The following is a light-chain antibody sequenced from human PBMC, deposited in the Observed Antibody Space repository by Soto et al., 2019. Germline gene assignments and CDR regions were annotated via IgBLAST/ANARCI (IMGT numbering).Light chain of an antibody. CDR3: QQYNNWPPAT. Sequence: EIVMTQSPATLSVSPGERATLSCRASQSVSSNLAWYQQKPGQAPRLLIYGASTRATCIPARFSGSGSGTEFTLTISSLQSEDFAVYYCQQYNNWPPATFGRGTKVEIK. CDR1: QSVSSN. V-gene: IGKV3-15*01. CDR2: GAS. J-gene: IGKJ1*01.